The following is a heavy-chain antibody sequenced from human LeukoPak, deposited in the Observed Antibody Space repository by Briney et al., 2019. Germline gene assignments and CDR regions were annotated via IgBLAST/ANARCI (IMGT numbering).Heavy chain of an antibody. CDR1: AYSFTSYW. CDR3: ARHVSSSRVAFDI. J-gene: IGHJ3*02. Sequence: GESLKISCKGSAYSFTSYWIGWVRHMPGKGLEWMGIIYPGDSDTRYSPSFQGQVTISADKSISTAYLQWSSLKASDTAMYYCARHVSSSRVAFDIWGQGTMVTVSS. CDR2: IYPGDSDT. D-gene: IGHD2-2*01. V-gene: IGHV5-51*01.